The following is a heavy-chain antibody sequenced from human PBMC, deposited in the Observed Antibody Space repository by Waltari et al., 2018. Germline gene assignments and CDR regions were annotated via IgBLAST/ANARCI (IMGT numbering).Heavy chain of an antibody. CDR2: FDPEDGET. D-gene: IGHD6-19*01. CDR3: STDRPSGCYFPMDV. Sequence: VQLVQSGAEVKKPGASVNFSCKVAGYNRTELSMHWVRQATGQGREWMGGFDPEDGETIYAQKFQGRFTMTEDTSTDTAYMELSSLRSEDTAVYYCSTDRPSGCYFPMDVWGQGPTVTVSS. CDR1: GYNRTELS. V-gene: IGHV1-24*01. J-gene: IGHJ6*02.